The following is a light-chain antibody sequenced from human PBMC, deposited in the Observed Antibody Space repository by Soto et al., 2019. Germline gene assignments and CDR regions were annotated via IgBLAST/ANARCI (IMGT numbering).Light chain of an antibody. J-gene: IGKJ2*01. V-gene: IGKV1-5*01. CDR3: QQYKSNLYT. CDR2: DAS. Sequence: DIQMTQSPSTLSASVGDRVIITCRASQPISSWLAWYQQKPGKAPQLLIYDASGLENGVPSRFSGRGSGTDFTLTISGLQPDDFASYFCQQYKSNLYTFGQGTKLEIK. CDR1: QPISSW.